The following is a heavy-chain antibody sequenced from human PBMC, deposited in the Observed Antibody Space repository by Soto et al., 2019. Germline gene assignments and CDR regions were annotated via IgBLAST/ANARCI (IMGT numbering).Heavy chain of an antibody. CDR1: GFTFSTYG. CDR2: ISYDGNNK. D-gene: IGHD1-1*01. J-gene: IGHJ4*02. CDR3: AKSVYNWNDGFFDY. V-gene: IGHV3-30*18. Sequence: QVQLVESGGGVVQPGRSLRLSCAASGFTFSTYGMHWVRQAPGKGLEWVAVISYDGNNKYYADSVKGRFTISSDNPKNTLYLQMSSLRAEDTAVYYCAKSVYNWNDGFFDYWGQGTLVTVSS.